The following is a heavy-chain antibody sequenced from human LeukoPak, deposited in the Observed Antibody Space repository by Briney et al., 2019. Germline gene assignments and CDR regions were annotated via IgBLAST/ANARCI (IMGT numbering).Heavy chain of an antibody. J-gene: IGHJ4*02. D-gene: IGHD6-13*01. CDR2: ISSSNRYT. CDR1: RFTFSDYY. CDR3: ARDFGPLGSWSIDY. Sequence: PGGSLRLSCAASRFTFSDYYMSWIRQAPGHGLGSGSYISSSNRYTNYAESGKGRFTISRDNAKNSLYLQMNSLRDEDSAVYYCARDFGPLGSWSIDYWGQGTLVTVSS. V-gene: IGHV3-11*06.